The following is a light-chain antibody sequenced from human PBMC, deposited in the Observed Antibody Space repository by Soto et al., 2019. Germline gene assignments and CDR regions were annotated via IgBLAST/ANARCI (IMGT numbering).Light chain of an antibody. Sequence: DIQMTQSPSSVSASVGDSVTITCRASQGVSDWVAWYQQKPGEAPKLLIFAASSLQIGVPSRFSGSGSGTDFTLSISSLQPEDFATYYCQQSYSIPPTFGGGTKVDIK. J-gene: IGKJ4*01. CDR2: AAS. V-gene: IGKV1-12*01. CDR3: QQSYSIPPT. CDR1: QGVSDW.